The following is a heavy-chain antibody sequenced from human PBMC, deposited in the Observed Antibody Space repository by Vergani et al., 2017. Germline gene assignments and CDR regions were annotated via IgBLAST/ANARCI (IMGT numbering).Heavy chain of an antibody. J-gene: IGHJ4*02. D-gene: IGHD1-26*01. CDR1: GFTFDDYA. CDR3: AREGELHGRVDY. Sequence: EVQLVESGGGLVQPGRSLRLSCAASGFTFDDYAMHWVRQAPGKGLEWVSGISWNSGGIDYADSVKGRFTISRDNAKNSLYLQMNSLRAEDTAVYYCAREGELHGRVDYWGQGTLVTVSS. CDR2: ISWNSGGI. V-gene: IGHV3-9*01.